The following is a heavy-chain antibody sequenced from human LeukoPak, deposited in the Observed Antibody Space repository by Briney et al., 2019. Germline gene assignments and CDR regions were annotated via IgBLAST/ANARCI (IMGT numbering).Heavy chain of an antibody. CDR3: ARHDLLPQCSSRNCPYGTWFAP. CDR1: GYSFSNYW. J-gene: IGHJ5*02. V-gene: IGHV5-51*01. Sequence: GESLKISCKGSGYSFSNYWIGWVRQTPGKGLEWMGIINPLDSDTRYSPSFQGQVTISVDKSTSTAWLQCRSLEAPDTATYYCARHDLLPQCSSRNCPYGTWFAPWGQGTLVTVSS. CDR2: INPLDSDT. D-gene: IGHD2-2*01.